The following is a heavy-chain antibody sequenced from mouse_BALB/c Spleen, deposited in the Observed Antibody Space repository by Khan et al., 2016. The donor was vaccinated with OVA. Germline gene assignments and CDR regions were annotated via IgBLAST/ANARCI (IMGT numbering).Heavy chain of an antibody. CDR3: ARSPYCNFGY. CDR2: ISSDGDYT. D-gene: IGHD2-1*01. J-gene: IGHJ3*02. Sequence: EVQLVESGGGLVKPGGSLKLSCEVSGFTFSTYAMSWVRQTPEKRLEWVASISSDGDYTFYLASVKGRFTISRDNAKNTLYLEMSSLRSDDTAIFYCARSPYCNFGYWGQGTLVTVSA. CDR1: GFTFSTYA. V-gene: IGHV5-9-3*01.